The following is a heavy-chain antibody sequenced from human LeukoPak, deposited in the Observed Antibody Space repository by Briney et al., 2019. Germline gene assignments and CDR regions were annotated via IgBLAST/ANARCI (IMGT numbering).Heavy chain of an antibody. V-gene: IGHV3-48*01. CDR3: AKDRGEYCSSTSCSLYFDY. CDR1: GFTFSSYS. CDR2: ISSSSSTI. D-gene: IGHD2-2*01. J-gene: IGHJ4*02. Sequence: PGGSLRLSCAASGFTFSSYSMNWVRQAPGKGLEWVSYISSSSSTIYYVDSVKGRFTISRDNSRNTLYLQMNSLRAEDTAVYYCAKDRGEYCSSTSCSLYFDYWGQGTLVTVSS.